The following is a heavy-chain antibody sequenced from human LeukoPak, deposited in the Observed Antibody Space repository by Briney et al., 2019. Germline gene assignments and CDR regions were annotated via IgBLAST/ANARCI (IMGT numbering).Heavy chain of an antibody. CDR2: ISYVGST. CDR1: DDSFSSHY. CDR3: ARDLVTVTKGFDI. V-gene: IGHV4-59*11. J-gene: IGHJ3*02. Sequence: SETLSLTCAVSDDSFSSHYWTWIRQPPGKGLEWIGNISYVGSTNYNPSLKSRVTISIDTSKNQFSLKLSSVTAADTAVYYCARDLVTVTKGFDIWGQGTMVSVSS. D-gene: IGHD4-17*01.